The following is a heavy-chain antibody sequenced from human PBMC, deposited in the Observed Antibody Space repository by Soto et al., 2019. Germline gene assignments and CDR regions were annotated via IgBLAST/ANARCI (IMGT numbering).Heavy chain of an antibody. CDR2: IIPIVGTA. CDR3: ARKAFLEWLFFDY. J-gene: IGHJ4*02. Sequence: GASVKVSCKASGGTFSIYAISWVRQAPGQGLEWMGGIIPIVGTASCAQKFQGRVTMTRDTSTSTVYMELSSLRSEDTAVYYCARKAFLEWLFFDYWGQGTLVTVSS. CDR1: GGTFSIYA. V-gene: IGHV1-69*05. D-gene: IGHD3-3*01.